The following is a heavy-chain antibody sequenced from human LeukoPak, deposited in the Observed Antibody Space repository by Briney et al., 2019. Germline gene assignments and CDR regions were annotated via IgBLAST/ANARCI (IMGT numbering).Heavy chain of an antibody. J-gene: IGHJ6*02. D-gene: IGHD3-16*01. V-gene: IGHV1-2*04. CDR1: GYTFTGYY. CDR3: ARGWGATGIYGMDV. CDR2: INPNSGGT. Sequence: ASVKVSCKASGYTFTGYYMHWVRQAPGQGLEWMGWINPNSGGTNYAQKFQGWVTMTRDASISTAYMELSRLRSDETDVYYCARGWGATGIYGMDVWGQGTTVTVSS.